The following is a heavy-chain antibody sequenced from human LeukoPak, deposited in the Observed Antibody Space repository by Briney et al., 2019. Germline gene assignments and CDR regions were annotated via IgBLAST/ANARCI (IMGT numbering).Heavy chain of an antibody. CDR1: QFPVQRGCA. CDR3: AKKVGGAFDV. V-gene: IGHV4-38-2*01. CDR2: LYHSGDT. J-gene: IGHJ3*01. Sequence: SETLSLSCPVSQFPVQRGCAWSWIRQPPGKGLEWIGILYHSGDTKYNPSLKSRVSISVDRSKNQFSLNLSSVTAADTAVYYCAKKVGGAFDVWGQGKLVIVSA.